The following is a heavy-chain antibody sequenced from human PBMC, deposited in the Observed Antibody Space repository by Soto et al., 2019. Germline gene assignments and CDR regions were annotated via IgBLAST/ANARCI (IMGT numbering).Heavy chain of an antibody. CDR3: ARGGYSGLSY. V-gene: IGHV4-34*01. CDR2: INHSGST. J-gene: IGHJ4*02. D-gene: IGHD5-12*01. CDR1: GGSCSGYY. Sequence: QVQLQQWGAGLLKPSETLSLTCAVYGGSCSGYYWIWIRKPPGKGLEWIGEINHSGSTNYNPSLKSRVTISVDTSKNQFSLKLSSVTAADTSVYYCARGGYSGLSYWGQGTLVTVSS.